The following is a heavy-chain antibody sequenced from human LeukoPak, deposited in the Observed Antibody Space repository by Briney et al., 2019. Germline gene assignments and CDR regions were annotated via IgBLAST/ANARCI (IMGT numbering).Heavy chain of an antibody. CDR1: GFTFSSYG. Sequence: GGSLRLSCAASGFTFSSYGMSWVRQAPGKGLEWVSAISGSGGSTYYADSVKGRFTISRDNSKNTLYLQMNSLRAEDTAVYYCAREDHYNGSGSFFPLDYWGQGTLVTVSS. V-gene: IGHV3-23*01. CDR3: AREDHYNGSGSFFPLDY. CDR2: ISGSGGST. J-gene: IGHJ4*02. D-gene: IGHD3-10*01.